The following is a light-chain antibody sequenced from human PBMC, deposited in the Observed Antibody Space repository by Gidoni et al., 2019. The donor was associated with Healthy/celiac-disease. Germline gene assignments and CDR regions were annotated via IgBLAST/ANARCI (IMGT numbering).Light chain of an antibody. V-gene: IGLV1-40*01. J-gene: IGLJ3*02. CDR3: QSYDSSLSGSWV. CDR1: SSNIGAGYD. CDR2: GNS. Sequence: QSVLTPPPSVSGAPGQRDTISCTGSSSNIGAGYDVHWYQQLPGTAPKLLIYGNSKRPSGVPDRFSGSKSGTSASLAITGLQAEDEADYYCQSYDSSLSGSWVFGGGTKLTVL.